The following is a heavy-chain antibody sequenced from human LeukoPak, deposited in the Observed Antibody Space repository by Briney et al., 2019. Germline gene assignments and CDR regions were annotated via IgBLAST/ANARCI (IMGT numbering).Heavy chain of an antibody. J-gene: IGHJ4*02. CDR1: GFTFSSYD. D-gene: IGHD4-11*01. V-gene: IGHV3-13*04. CDR3: TREYLTVSYFDY. CDR2: IGTSGDT. Sequence: PGGSLRLSCAASGFTFSSYDMHWVRQATGKGLEWVSVIGTSGDTYYAGSVKGRFTISRDNAKNSLFLQMNSLRGEDTAVYYCTREYLTVSYFDYWGQGTLVTVSS.